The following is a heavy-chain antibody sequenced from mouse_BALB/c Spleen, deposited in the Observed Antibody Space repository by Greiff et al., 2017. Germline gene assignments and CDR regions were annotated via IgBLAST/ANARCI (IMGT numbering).Heavy chain of an antibody. Sequence: DVMLVESGGGLVKPGGSLKLSCAASGFTFSSYAMSWVRQTPEKRLEWVASISSGGSTYYPDSVKGRFTISRDNARNILYLQMSSLRSEDTAMYYCARAYYDVPFAYWGQGTLVTVSA. CDR3: ARAYYDVPFAY. CDR2: ISSGGST. J-gene: IGHJ3*01. D-gene: IGHD2-4*01. V-gene: IGHV5-6-5*01. CDR1: GFTFSSYA.